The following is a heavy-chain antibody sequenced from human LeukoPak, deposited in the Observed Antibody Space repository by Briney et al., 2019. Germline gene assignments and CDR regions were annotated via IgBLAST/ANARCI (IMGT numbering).Heavy chain of an antibody. D-gene: IGHD2-21*01. CDR3: AKAPVTTCSGAYCYPFDY. Sequence: PGGSLRLSCAASGFTFSTYNMNWVRQAPGKGLEWVSAITTSSAYIYYADSVRGRFTISRDNSKNTLYLQMNSLRAEDAAVYYCAKAPVTTCSGAYCYPFDYWGQRTLVTVSS. CDR1: GFTFSTYN. CDR2: ITTSSAYI. V-gene: IGHV3-21*04. J-gene: IGHJ4*02.